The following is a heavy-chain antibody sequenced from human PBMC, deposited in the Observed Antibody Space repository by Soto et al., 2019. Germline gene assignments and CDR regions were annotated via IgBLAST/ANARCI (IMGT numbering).Heavy chain of an antibody. D-gene: IGHD3-10*01. Sequence: EVQLVESGGGLSQPGGSLRLSCAVSGFTVSNNYMSWVRQAPGKGLEGVSVIYSGGYTAYGDSVKGRFTISRDNSKNTLYVHMKSGGAAAAAVFSCGTHRGGGGYRGQGTLVTVSS. V-gene: IGHV3-53*01. CDR2: IYSGGYT. J-gene: IGHJ4*02. CDR3: GTHRGGGGY. CDR1: GFTVSNNY.